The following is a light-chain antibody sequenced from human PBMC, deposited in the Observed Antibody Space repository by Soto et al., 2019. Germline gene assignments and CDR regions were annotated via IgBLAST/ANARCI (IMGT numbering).Light chain of an antibody. CDR1: QSPAY. Sequence: EIELTQSPGTLSLSPGETATLSCRASQSPAYLSWYQQKPGQAPRLLIYGVSGRATGIPERFSGSGSGTDLTLTISGLEPEDVAVYYCHQCGSSPWTFGQGTKVEIK. J-gene: IGKJ1*01. CDR3: HQCGSSPWT. CDR2: GVS. V-gene: IGKV3-20*01.